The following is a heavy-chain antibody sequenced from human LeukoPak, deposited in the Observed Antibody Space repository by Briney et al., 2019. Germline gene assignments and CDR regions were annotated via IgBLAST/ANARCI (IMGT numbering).Heavy chain of an antibody. Sequence: GGSLRLSCAASGFTFSIYWMSWVRQAPGKGLEWVANIKQDGSEKYYADSVKGRFTISRDNSKDTLYLQMNDLRADDTALYYCARALGASSPTNWFDPWGRGTLVTVSS. V-gene: IGHV3-7*02. CDR3: ARALGASSPTNWFDP. CDR2: IKQDGSEK. D-gene: IGHD4/OR15-4a*01. CDR1: GFTFSIYW. J-gene: IGHJ5*02.